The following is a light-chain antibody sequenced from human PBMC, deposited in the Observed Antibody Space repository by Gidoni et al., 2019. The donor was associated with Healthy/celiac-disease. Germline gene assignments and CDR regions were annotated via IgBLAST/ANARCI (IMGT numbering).Light chain of an antibody. CDR1: QSFSSSY. J-gene: IGKJ2*01. V-gene: IGKV3-20*01. CDR2: GAS. CDR3: QQYGSSPRYT. Sequence: EIVLTQSPGTLSLSPGERATLSCRASQSFSSSYLAWYQQKPGQAPRLLIYGASGRATGIPGRFSGSGSGTDFALTISRLEPEDFAVYYCQQYGSSPRYTFGQGTKLEIK.